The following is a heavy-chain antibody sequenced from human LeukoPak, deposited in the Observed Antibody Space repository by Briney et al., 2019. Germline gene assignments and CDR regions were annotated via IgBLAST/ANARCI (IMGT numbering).Heavy chain of an antibody. D-gene: IGHD6-13*01. V-gene: IGHV3-23*01. J-gene: IGHJ4*02. CDR1: GFTFSTYA. CDR3: TRGSSPIWQQTSA. CDR2: ISDNAVNT. Sequence: GGSLRLSCAASGFTFSTYAMSWIREAPGKGLEWGSTISDNAVNTFYAEPVKGRFSISRHNSKTTLFLQMNSLTVHDTAVYYRTRGSSPIWQQTSAWGQGILVTVSS.